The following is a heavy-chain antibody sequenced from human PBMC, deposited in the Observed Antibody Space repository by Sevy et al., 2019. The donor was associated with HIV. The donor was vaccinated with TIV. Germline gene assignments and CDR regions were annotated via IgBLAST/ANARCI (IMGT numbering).Heavy chain of an antibody. D-gene: IGHD3-10*01. Sequence: ESLKISCQGSGYTFTSYWIGWVRQMPGKGLEWMGNTYPGDSDTRYNLSVQGQVTISADKSVSTAYLQWSSLKASDTAIYYCARRGVTYWNFDVWGRGTLVTVSS. V-gene: IGHV5-51*01. CDR2: TYPGDSDT. CDR3: ARRGVTYWNFDV. CDR1: GYTFTSYW. J-gene: IGHJ2*01.